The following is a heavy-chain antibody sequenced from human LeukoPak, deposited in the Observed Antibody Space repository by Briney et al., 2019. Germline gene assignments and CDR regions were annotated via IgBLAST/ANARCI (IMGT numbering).Heavy chain of an antibody. CDR2: TYYSGST. CDR3: ARDGYNSRGFDY. Sequence: SETLSLTCTVSGGSIYSYYWSWIRQFPGKGLEWIGSTYYSGSTNYNTSLKSRVTISVDTSKNQFSLKLSSVTAADTAVYYCARDGYNSRGFDYWGQGTLVTVSS. CDR1: GGSIYSYY. J-gene: IGHJ4*02. D-gene: IGHD5-24*01. V-gene: IGHV4-59*12.